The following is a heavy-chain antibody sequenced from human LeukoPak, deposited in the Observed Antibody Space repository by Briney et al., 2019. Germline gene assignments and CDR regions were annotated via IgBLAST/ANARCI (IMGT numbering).Heavy chain of an antibody. CDR3: ARWGSGWIPGFDY. J-gene: IGHJ4*02. CDR1: GLTFSSYA. Sequence: GGSLRLSCAASGLTFSSYAMHWVRQAPGKGLEWVAVISYDGSNKYYADSVKGRFTISRDNSKNTLYLQMNSLRAEDTAVYYCARWGSGWIPGFDYWGQGTLVTVSS. CDR2: ISYDGSNK. V-gene: IGHV3-30*04. D-gene: IGHD6-19*01.